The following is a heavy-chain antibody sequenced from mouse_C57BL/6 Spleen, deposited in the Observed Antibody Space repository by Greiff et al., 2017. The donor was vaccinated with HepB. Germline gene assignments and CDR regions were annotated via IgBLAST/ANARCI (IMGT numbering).Heavy chain of an antibody. CDR3: AKPDYYGSSYFDV. J-gene: IGHJ1*03. V-gene: IGHV1-80*01. D-gene: IGHD1-1*01. CDR2: IYPGDGDT. CDR1: GYAFSSYW. Sequence: VQLQESGAELVKPGASVKISCKASGYAFSSYWMNWVKQRPGKGLEWIGQIYPGDGDTNYNGKFKGKATLTADKSSSTAYMQLSSLTSEDSAVYFCAKPDYYGSSYFDVWGTGTTVTVSS.